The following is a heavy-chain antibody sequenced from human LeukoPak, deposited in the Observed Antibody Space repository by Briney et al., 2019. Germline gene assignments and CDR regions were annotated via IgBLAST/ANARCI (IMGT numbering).Heavy chain of an antibody. J-gene: IGHJ4*02. Sequence: SQTLSLTCTVSGGSISSGSYYWSWIRQPAGKGLEWIGRIYTSGSTNYNPSLKSRVTISVDTSKNQFSLKLSSVTAADTAVYYCARRDLIGGVIVMDYWGQGTLVTVSS. CDR1: GGSISSGSYY. D-gene: IGHD3-16*02. CDR2: IYTSGST. V-gene: IGHV4-61*02. CDR3: ARRDLIGGVIVMDY.